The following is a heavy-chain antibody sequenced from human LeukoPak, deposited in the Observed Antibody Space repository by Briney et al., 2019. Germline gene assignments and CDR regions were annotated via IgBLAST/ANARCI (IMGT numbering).Heavy chain of an antibody. V-gene: IGHV3-21*01. CDR2: ISSSSSYI. D-gene: IGHD5-18*01. CDR1: GFTFSSYS. CDR3: ARAPPDRWVGIQLWFYYYYYMDV. Sequence: GGSLRLSCAASGFTFSSYSMNWVRQAPGKGLEWVSSISSSSSYIYYADSVKGRFTISRDNAKNSLYLQVNSMRAEDTAVYYCARAPPDRWVGIQLWFYYYYYMDVWGKGTTVTISS. J-gene: IGHJ6*03.